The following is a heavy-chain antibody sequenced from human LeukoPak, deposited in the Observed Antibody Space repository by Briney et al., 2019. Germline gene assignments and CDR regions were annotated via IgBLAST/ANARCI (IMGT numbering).Heavy chain of an antibody. V-gene: IGHV4-30-4*07. CDR3: ARHRGLYGDFYFDN. CDR2: ISYSGST. D-gene: IGHD4-17*01. Sequence: SQTLSLTCAVSGGSISSGGYSWSWIRQPPGKGLESIGYISYSGSTNYNPSLKSRVTISVDTSKNQFSLKLSSVTAADTAVYYCARHRGLYGDFYFDNWGQGTLVSVSS. CDR1: GGSISSGGYS. J-gene: IGHJ4*02.